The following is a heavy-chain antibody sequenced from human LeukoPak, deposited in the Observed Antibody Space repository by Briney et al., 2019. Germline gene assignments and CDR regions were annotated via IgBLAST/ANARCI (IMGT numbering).Heavy chain of an antibody. CDR3: ARAHDRGYYYGFDY. CDR2: IYSGGNT. J-gene: IGHJ4*02. V-gene: IGHV3-66*01. D-gene: IGHD3-22*01. Sequence: GGSLRLSCAASGFTVSSNYMSWVRQAPGKGLEWVSVIYSGGNTYYADSVQGRFTMSRENPKNTLYLQMNSLRAEDTAVYYCARAHDRGYYYGFDYWGQGTPVTVSS. CDR1: GFTVSSNY.